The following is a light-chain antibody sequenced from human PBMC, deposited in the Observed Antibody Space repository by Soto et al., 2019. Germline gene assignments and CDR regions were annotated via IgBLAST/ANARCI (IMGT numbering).Light chain of an antibody. Sequence: QSALTQPASVSGSPGQSITISCTGTSSDVGSSNLVSWYQQHPGQAPKLMIYEGSKRPSGVSNRFSGSKSGNTASLTISGLQAEDEAEYYCCSYAGISTWVFGGGTKLTVL. CDR3: CSYAGISTWV. CDR2: EGS. V-gene: IGLV2-23*01. J-gene: IGLJ3*02. CDR1: SSDVGSSNL.